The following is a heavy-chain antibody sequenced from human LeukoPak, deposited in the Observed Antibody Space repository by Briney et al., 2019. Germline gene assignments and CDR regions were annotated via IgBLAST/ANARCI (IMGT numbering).Heavy chain of an antibody. Sequence: GESLKISCKGSGYRFTSYWIGWVRQMPGKGLEWMGIIYPGDSDTRYSPSFQGQVTISADKSISAAYLQWSSLKASDTAMYYCARTYYDILTGSIDYWGQGTLVTVSS. CDR3: ARTYYDILTGSIDY. CDR2: IYPGDSDT. J-gene: IGHJ4*02. D-gene: IGHD3-9*01. V-gene: IGHV5-51*01. CDR1: GYRFTSYW.